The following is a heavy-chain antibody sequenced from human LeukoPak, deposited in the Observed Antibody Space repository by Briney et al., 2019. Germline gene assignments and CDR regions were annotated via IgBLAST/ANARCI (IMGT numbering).Heavy chain of an antibody. CDR2: SSAYNENT. J-gene: IGHJ5*02. CDR3: ARDGSITIFGVAIRGGWFDP. V-gene: IGHV1-18*01. CDR1: GYTLSRYG. D-gene: IGHD3-3*01. Sequence: ASVKVSCKASGYTLSRYGISWVRQAPGQGLEWMGWSSAYNENTNSALKVQGRVTMTTDTSTSTTYMELSSLRSEDTAVYYCARDGSITIFGVAIRGGWFDPWGQGTLVTVSS.